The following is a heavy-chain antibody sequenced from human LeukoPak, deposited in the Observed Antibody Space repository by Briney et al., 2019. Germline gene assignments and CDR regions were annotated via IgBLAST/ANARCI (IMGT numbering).Heavy chain of an antibody. J-gene: IGHJ4*02. V-gene: IGHV3-53*01. CDR1: GLTVSSNY. Sequence: PGGSLRLSCAASGLTVSSNYMIWVRQAPGKGLEWVSVIYSGGSTYYADSVKGRFTISRDNSKNTLYLQMNSLRAEDTAVYYCARGRYYYGSGSYSFDYWSQGTLVTVSS. CDR2: IYSGGST. D-gene: IGHD3-10*01. CDR3: ARGRYYYGSGSYSFDY.